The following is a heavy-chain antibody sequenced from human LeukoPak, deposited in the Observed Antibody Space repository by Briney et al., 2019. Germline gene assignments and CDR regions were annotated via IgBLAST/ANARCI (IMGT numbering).Heavy chain of an antibody. J-gene: IGHJ4*02. CDR3: ARGLAAALGYFDY. D-gene: IGHD2-15*01. CDR2: INPNSGGT. V-gene: IGHV1-2*02. Sequence: GASVKVSCKAFGYTFTGYYMHWVRQAPGQGPEWMGCINPNSGGTNYAQKFQGRVTMTRDTSISTVYMELSRLRSDDTVVFYCARGLAAALGYFDYWGQGTLVTVSS. CDR1: GYTFTGYY.